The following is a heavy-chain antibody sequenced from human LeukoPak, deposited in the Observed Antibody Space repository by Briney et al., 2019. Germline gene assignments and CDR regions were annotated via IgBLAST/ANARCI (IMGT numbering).Heavy chain of an antibody. J-gene: IGHJ4*02. V-gene: IGHV4-59*01. D-gene: IGHD3-16*02. CDR1: GGSISSYY. CDR3: ARVAGGLSPFDY. Sequence: PSETLSLTCTVSGGSISSYYWSWIRQPPGKGLEWIGYIYYSGSTNYNPSLKSRVTISVDTSKSQFSLKLSSVTAADTAVYYCARVAGGLSPFDYWGRGTLVTVSS. CDR2: IYYSGST.